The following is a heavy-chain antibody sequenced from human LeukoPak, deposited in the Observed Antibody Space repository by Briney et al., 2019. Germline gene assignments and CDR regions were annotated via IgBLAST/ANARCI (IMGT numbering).Heavy chain of an antibody. CDR1: GGSFSGYY. Sequence: SGTLSLTCAVYGGSFSGYYWRWIRQPPGKGLEWIGEINHSGSTNYNPSLKNRVTISVDTSKNQLSLKMSSVPAADTAVYYCTITTGTTLGLMDYWGQGTLVTVSS. J-gene: IGHJ4*02. V-gene: IGHV4-34*01. CDR2: INHSGST. CDR3: TITTGTTLGLMDY. D-gene: IGHD1-1*01.